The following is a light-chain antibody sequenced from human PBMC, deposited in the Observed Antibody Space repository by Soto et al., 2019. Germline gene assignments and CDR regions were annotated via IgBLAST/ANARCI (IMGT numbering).Light chain of an antibody. CDR2: DNN. CDR1: SSNIGNNY. Sequence: QSVLTQPPSVSAAPGQKVTISCSGSSSNIGNNYVSWYQHLPGTAPKLLIYDNNKRPSGIPDRFSGSKSGTSATLGITGLQTGDEADYYCGTWDSSLSVVVLGGGTK. J-gene: IGLJ2*01. CDR3: GTWDSSLSVVV. V-gene: IGLV1-51*01.